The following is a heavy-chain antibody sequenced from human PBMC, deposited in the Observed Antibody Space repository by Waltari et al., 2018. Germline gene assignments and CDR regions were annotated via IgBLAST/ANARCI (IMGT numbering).Heavy chain of an antibody. D-gene: IGHD3-22*01. CDR1: GGTFSSYA. CDR2: IIPIFGTA. Sequence: QVQLVQSGAEVTKPGSSVKVSCKPSGGTFSSYAISWVRPHPGQGLEWMGGIIPIFGTANYAQKFQGRVTITADESTSTAYMELSSLRSEDTAVYYCARGVWGYDSSGHFDYWGQGTLVTVSS. V-gene: IGHV1-69*01. CDR3: ARGVWGYDSSGHFDY. J-gene: IGHJ4*02.